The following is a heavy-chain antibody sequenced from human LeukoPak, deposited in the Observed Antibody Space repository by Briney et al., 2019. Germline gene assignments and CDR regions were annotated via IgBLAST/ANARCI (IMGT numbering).Heavy chain of an antibody. V-gene: IGHV4-59*01. J-gene: IGHJ5*02. CDR1: GGSISSYY. CDR2: IYYSGST. CDR3: ASLKFNWFDP. Sequence: SETLSLTCTVSGGSISSYYWRWIRQPPGKGLEGIGYIYYSGSTNYNPSLKSRVTISVDTSKDQFSLKLSSVTAADTAVYYCASLKFNWFDPWGQGTLVTVSA.